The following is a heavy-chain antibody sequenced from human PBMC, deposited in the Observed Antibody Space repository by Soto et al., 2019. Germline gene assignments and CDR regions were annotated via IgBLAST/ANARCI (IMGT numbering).Heavy chain of an antibody. V-gene: IGHV1-69*13. D-gene: IGHD3-9*01. CDR2: IIPMFSTP. CDR3: ARAQFSDILTADDYGMDV. Sequence: ASVKVSCKASGGNFRSEAISWVRQAPGHGLEWMGRIIPMFSTPHYAKQFQGRVTIIADESTTTVNMEMRGLTYEDTAVYYCARAQFSDILTADDYGMDVWGQGTSVTASS. J-gene: IGHJ6*02. CDR1: GGNFRSEA.